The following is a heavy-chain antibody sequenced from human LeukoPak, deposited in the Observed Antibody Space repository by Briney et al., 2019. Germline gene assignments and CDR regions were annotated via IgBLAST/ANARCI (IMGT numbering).Heavy chain of an antibody. J-gene: IGHJ4*02. Sequence: GGSLRLSCAASGFTFSSYGMHWVRQAPGKGLEWVSYITSSSSYIYYADSVKGRFTISRDNAKNSLYLQMNSLRAEDTAVYYCARGLITAAVGVFDYWGQGTLVTVSS. D-gene: IGHD6-13*01. CDR1: GFTFSSYG. CDR3: ARGLITAAVGVFDY. CDR2: ITSSSSYI. V-gene: IGHV3-21*01.